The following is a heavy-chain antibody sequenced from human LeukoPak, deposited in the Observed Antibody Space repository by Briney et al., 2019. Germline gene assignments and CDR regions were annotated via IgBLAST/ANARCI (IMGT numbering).Heavy chain of an antibody. CDR1: GGSFSGYY. Sequence: SETLSLTCAVYGGSFSGYYWSWIRQPPGKGLEWIGEINHSGSTNYNPSLKSRVTISVDTSKNQFSLKLSSVTAADTAVYYCARGSIVGATPRSGHFDYWGQGTLVTVSS. CDR2: INHSGST. V-gene: IGHV4-34*01. D-gene: IGHD1-26*01. J-gene: IGHJ4*02. CDR3: ARGSIVGATPRSGHFDY.